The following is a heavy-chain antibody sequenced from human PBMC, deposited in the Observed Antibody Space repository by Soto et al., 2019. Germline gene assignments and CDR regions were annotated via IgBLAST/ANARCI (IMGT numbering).Heavy chain of an antibody. Sequence: ASVKVSCKASGYTFTSYGISCVRQAPGQGLEWMGWISAYNGNTNYAQKLQGRVTMTTDTSTSTAYMELRSLRSDDTAVYYCARAISSGSYYNLPPHWFEPWGQGTLVTVSS. CDR2: ISAYNGNT. CDR3: ARAISSGSYYNLPPHWFEP. CDR1: GYTFTSYG. J-gene: IGHJ5*02. D-gene: IGHD3-10*01. V-gene: IGHV1-18*01.